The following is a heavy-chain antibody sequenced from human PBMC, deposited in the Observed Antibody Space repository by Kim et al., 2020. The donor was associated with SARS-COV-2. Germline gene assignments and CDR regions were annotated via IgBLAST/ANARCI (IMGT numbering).Heavy chain of an antibody. J-gene: IGHJ6*02. CDR3: ARLDTAMGVGVRGLYGMDV. Sequence: SRVTMSVDTSKNQFSLKLSSVTAADTAVYYCARLDTAMGVGVRGLYGMDVWGQGTTVTVSS. D-gene: IGHD5-18*01. V-gene: IGHV4-59*10.